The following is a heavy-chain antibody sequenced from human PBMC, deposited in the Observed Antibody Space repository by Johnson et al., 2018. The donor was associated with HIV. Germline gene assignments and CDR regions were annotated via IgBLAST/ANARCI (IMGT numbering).Heavy chain of an antibody. V-gene: IGHV3-7*01. Sequence: VQLVESGGGLVQPGGSLRLSCAASGFTFSSYAMSWVRQPPGKGLEWVASIKQDGNESKYVASVKGRFTIARDNAKKFVVLQMNNLRGEDTAVYYCVSVVRMPYSAGWKAFDMWGHGTEVSVSS. D-gene: IGHD1-26*01. CDR2: IKQDGNES. J-gene: IGHJ3*02. CDR3: VSVVRMPYSAGWKAFDM. CDR1: GFTFSSYA.